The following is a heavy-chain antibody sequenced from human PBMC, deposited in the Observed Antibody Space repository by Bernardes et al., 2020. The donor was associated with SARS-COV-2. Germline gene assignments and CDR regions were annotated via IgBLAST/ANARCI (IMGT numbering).Heavy chain of an antibody. CDR1: GGSISSSSYY. CDR3: ARINPITMIVVVIKGANAFDI. Sequence: SETLSLTCTVSGGSISSSSYYWGWIRQPPGKGLEWIGSIYYRGRTYYNPSLKSRVTISVDTSKNQFSLKLSSVTAADTAVYYCARINPITMIVVVIKGANAFDIWGQGTMVTVSS. J-gene: IGHJ3*02. CDR2: IYYRGRT. V-gene: IGHV4-39*01. D-gene: IGHD3-22*01.